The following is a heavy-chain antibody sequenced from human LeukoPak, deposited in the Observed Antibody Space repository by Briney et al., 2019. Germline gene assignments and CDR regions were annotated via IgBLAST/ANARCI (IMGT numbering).Heavy chain of an antibody. J-gene: IGHJ3*01. Sequence: ASVKVSCKASGYSFTSYGLSWVRQAPGQGLEWMGWINAYNGNTNYAQKLQGRVTMTTDTSTSTAYMELTSLRSDDTAVYFCASQLHYYYGWGDSYNVLSVFDVWGQGTLVTVSS. V-gene: IGHV1-18*01. CDR2: INAYNGNT. CDR1: GYSFTSYG. D-gene: IGHD3-10*01. CDR3: ASQLHYYYGWGDSYNVLSVFDV.